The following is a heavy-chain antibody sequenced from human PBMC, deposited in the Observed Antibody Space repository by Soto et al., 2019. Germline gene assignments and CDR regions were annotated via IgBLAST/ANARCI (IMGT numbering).Heavy chain of an antibody. CDR2: INPNGGST. D-gene: IGHD6-6*01. V-gene: IGHV1-46*03. CDR1: GYTFINYY. CDR3: VRATAARQRDYSYHYYLHI. J-gene: IGHJ6*03. Sequence: ASVKVSCKASGYTFINYYIHWVRQAPGQGLEWMGVINPNGGSTVYAQKFQGRVTLTRDTSTSTVYVELSSLRSDDTAVYFCVRATAARQRDYSYHYYLHIWGKGTTVTVAS.